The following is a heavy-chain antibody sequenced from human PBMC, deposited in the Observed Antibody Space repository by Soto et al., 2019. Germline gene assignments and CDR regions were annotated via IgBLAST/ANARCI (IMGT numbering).Heavy chain of an antibody. CDR3: ARLSVAPRSGIDY. CDR2: IYYSGST. V-gene: IGHV4-39*01. CDR1: GGSISSSSYY. J-gene: IGHJ4*02. D-gene: IGHD6-6*01. Sequence: SETLSLTCTVSGGSISSSSYYWGWIRQPPGKGLEWIGSIYYSGSTYYNPSLKSRVTISVDTSKNQFSLKLSSVTAADTAVYYCARLSVAPRSGIDYWGQGTLVTVSS.